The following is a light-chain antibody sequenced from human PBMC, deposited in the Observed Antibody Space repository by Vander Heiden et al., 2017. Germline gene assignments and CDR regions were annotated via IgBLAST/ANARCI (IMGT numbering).Light chain of an antibody. Sequence: SYVLTQPPSVSVAPGKTARITCGGNNIGSRRVHWYQQKPGQAPVLVVYDDSDRPSGIPERFSGSNSGNTATLTISRVEAGDEADYCCQVWDSSSDHRVFGGGTKLTVL. CDR3: QVWDSSSDHRV. CDR1: NIGSRR. J-gene: IGLJ3*02. CDR2: DDS. V-gene: IGLV3-21*03.